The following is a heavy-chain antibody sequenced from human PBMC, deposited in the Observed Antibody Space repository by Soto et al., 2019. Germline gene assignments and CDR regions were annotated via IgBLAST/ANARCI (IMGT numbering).Heavy chain of an antibody. CDR3: AGKMWIGDLKKSYYGMDV. CDR2: INAGNGNT. J-gene: IGHJ6*02. V-gene: IGHV1-3*01. D-gene: IGHD3-10*01. Sequence: AASVKVSCKASGYSFTNYAMHWVRQAPGESLEWMGWINAGNGNTKYSQKFQGRVTITRDTAANTAYMELSGLRSEDAAVYYCAGKMWIGDLKKSYYGMDVWGQGSTVTVSS. CDR1: GYSFTNYA.